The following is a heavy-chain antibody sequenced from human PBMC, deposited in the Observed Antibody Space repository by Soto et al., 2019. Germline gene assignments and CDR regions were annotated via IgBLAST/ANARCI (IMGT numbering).Heavy chain of an antibody. CDR2: IYRGGIT. J-gene: IGHJ6*04. Sequence: EVQLVESGGGLIQPGGSLRLSCAASGITDSRNYMSWVRQAPGKGLEWVSVIYRGGITQYADFVEGRFTISRDNVRTTIYVQLTSLKAEDKAVYYCARGWEEILDVYAMDVWGKGTKVTVSS. CDR3: ARGWEEILDVYAMDV. CDR1: GITDSRNY. D-gene: IGHD1-26*01. V-gene: IGHV3-53*01.